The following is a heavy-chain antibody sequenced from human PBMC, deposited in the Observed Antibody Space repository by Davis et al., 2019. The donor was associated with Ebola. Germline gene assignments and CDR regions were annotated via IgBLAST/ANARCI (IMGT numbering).Heavy chain of an antibody. CDR3: AKDKGYGVPFDY. D-gene: IGHD4-17*01. CDR2: ISSSGGST. V-gene: IGHV3-23*01. Sequence: GESLKISCAASGFTLTSYGMSWVRQAPGKGLEWVSGISSSGGSTYYGDSVKGRFTISRDDSKNTLYLQMNSLRAEDTVVYYCAKDKGYGVPFDYWGQGTLVTVSS. CDR1: GFTLTSYG. J-gene: IGHJ4*02.